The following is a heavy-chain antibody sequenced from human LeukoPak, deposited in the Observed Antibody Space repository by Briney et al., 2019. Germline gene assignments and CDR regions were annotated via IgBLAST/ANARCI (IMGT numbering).Heavy chain of an antibody. CDR2: ISVTGDMT. Sequence: GGSLRLSCAASGFTFSSYAMSWLRQTPQKGLEWVSGISVTGDMTYYTDSVKCRFTIYRDNSRTTLYLQLSSLRADDTAVYFCAKSHITRYPLQYYFDLWGQGAQVIVSS. CDR1: GFTFSSYA. J-gene: IGHJ4*02. CDR3: AKSHITRYPLQYYFDL. V-gene: IGHV3-23*01. D-gene: IGHD2-21*01.